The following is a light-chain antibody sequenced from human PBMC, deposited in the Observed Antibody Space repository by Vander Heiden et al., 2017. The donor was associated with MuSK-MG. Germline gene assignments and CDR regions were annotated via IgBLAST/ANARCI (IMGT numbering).Light chain of an antibody. Sequence: EIVLTQSPGTLSLSPGERATLSCRASQSVSSGYLAWYQQKPGQAPRLLMYGASSRATGIPDRFSGSGSGTDFTLTISRLEPEDFAVYYCQQDGSSSLTFGNGTKVDIK. CDR1: QSVSSGY. CDR2: GAS. J-gene: IGKJ3*01. V-gene: IGKV3-20*01. CDR3: QQDGSSSLT.